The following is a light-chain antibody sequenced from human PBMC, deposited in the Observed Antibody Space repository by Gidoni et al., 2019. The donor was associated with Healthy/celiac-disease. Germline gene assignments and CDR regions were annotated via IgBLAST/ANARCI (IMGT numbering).Light chain of an antibody. CDR1: QSISSW. CDR2: KAS. J-gene: IGKJ1*01. CDR3: QPYHSPWT. Sequence: DIEMTQSPSTLSASVGDRVTITCRASQSISSWLAWYQQKSGKAPQLLIYKASSLASGVPSRFSGSGSGTEFPLTISSLQPDDFATYCFQPYHSPWTFGRGTKVEIK. V-gene: IGKV1-5*03.